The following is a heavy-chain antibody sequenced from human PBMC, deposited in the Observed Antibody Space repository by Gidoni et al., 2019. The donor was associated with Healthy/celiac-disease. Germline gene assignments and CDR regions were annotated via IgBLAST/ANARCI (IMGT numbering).Heavy chain of an antibody. CDR3: ASLGYDLDY. J-gene: IGHJ4*02. CDR2: IYYSGST. V-gene: IGHV4-39*01. Sequence: QLQLQSSVPGLVQPSETLSLTCTVSGGSISSSSYYWGWIRQPPGKGLEWIGSIYYSGSTYYNPALKSRVTISVDTSKNQFSLKLSSVTAADTAVYDCASLGYDLDYWGQGTLVTVSS. CDR1: GGSISSSSYY. D-gene: IGHD3-22*01.